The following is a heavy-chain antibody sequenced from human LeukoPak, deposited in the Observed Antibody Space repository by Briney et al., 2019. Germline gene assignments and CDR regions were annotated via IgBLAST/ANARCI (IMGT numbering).Heavy chain of an antibody. CDR1: GFTFSSYS. Sequence: GGSLRLSCAASGFTFSSYSMNWVRQAPGKGLEWVAVISHDGSNKYYADSVKGRFTISRDNSKNTLYLQMNSLRAEDTAVYCCAGTYYYDKGAFDIWGQGTMVTVSS. CDR3: AGTYYYDKGAFDI. V-gene: IGHV3-30*03. J-gene: IGHJ3*02. CDR2: ISHDGSNK. D-gene: IGHD3-22*01.